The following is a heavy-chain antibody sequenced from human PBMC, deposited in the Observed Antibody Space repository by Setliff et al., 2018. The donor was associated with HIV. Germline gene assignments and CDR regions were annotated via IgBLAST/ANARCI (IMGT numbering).Heavy chain of an antibody. Sequence: SETLSLTCTVSGASISSHYWSWIRQSPGKGLEWIGYIGYNGDTSYNPSLNSRVTLSVDTSRNQFSLKLSSVTAADTAVYYCARGHDNKYYYFYYMDVWGKGTTVTVSS. CDR1: GASISSHY. D-gene: IGHD5-12*01. CDR3: ARGHDNKYYYFYYMDV. CDR2: IGYNGDT. J-gene: IGHJ6*03. V-gene: IGHV4-59*08.